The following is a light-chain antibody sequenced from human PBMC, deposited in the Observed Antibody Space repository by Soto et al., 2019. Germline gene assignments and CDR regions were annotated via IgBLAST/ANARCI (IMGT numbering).Light chain of an antibody. Sequence: EIVLTLSPATLSLSPGERATLSCRASQSVTNYLAWYQQNPGQAPRLLIYDASNRATGIPARFSGSGSGTDFTLTISSLEPEDFAVYYCQQRSNWPSGTFGQGTKVEIK. CDR2: DAS. CDR1: QSVTNY. V-gene: IGKV3-11*01. J-gene: IGKJ1*01. CDR3: QQRSNWPSGT.